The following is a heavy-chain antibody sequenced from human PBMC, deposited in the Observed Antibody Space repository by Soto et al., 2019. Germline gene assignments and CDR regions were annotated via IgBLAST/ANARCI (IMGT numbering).Heavy chain of an antibody. V-gene: IGHV3-15*07. CDR3: TTALDGRSDY. CDR1: GFIFSNAW. J-gene: IGHJ4*02. Sequence: GGSLRLSCAASGFIFSNAWMNWVRQAPGKGLEWVGRIKSKANGGTTDYAAPEKGRFTISSDDSKNTLSLQMNSLKTEATAMYYCTTALDGRSDYWGQGTLVTVSS. CDR2: IKSKANGGTT.